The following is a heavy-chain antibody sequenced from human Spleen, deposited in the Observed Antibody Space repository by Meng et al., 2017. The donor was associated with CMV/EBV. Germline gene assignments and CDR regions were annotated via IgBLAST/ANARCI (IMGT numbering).Heavy chain of an antibody. CDR3: ARGYQLLAYYYYYGMDV. CDR1: GYTSTSYD. V-gene: IGHV1-8*03. D-gene: IGHD2-2*01. J-gene: IGHJ6*02. CDR2: MNPNSGNT. Sequence: ASVKVSCKASGYTSTSYDINWVRQATGQGLEWMGWMNPNSGNTGYAQKFQGRVTITRNTSISTAYMELSSLRSEDTAVYYCARGYQLLAYYYYYGMDVWGQGTTVTVSS.